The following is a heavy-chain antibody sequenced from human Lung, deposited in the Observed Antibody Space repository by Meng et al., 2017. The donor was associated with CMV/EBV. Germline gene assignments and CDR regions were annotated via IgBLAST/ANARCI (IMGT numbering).Heavy chain of an antibody. CDR1: LCIISSYA. CDR3: PRGGSSSWSRRYNWFDP. D-gene: IGHD6-13*01. CDR2: IIPIFGTS. J-gene: IGHJ5*02. Sequence: SSVKVSRKASLCIISSYAFGWVRQAPGQGLEWMGGIIPIFGTSNYVQKLQGRATITTHESTSTAYMELSSLRSEDSAVYYCPRGGSSSWSRRYNWFDPWGQGTLVTVSS. V-gene: IGHV1-69*05.